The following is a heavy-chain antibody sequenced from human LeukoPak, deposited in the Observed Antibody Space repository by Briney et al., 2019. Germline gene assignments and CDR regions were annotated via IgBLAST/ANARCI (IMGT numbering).Heavy chain of an antibody. Sequence: PGGSLRLSCAASGFTFSSCSMNWVRQAPGKGLEWISSISSSSSYIYYADSVKGRFTISRDNAKNSLFLQMNSLRAEDTAVYYCATENYDSSGYLDFDYWGQGTLVTVSS. CDR1: GFTFSSCS. V-gene: IGHV3-21*01. CDR3: ATENYDSSGYLDFDY. J-gene: IGHJ4*02. D-gene: IGHD3-22*01. CDR2: ISSSSSYI.